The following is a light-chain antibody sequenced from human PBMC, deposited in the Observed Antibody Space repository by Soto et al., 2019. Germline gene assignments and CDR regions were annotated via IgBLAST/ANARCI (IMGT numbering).Light chain of an antibody. V-gene: IGLV2-14*03. CDR3: SSYTKNDTLL. J-gene: IGLJ3*02. CDR2: DVT. CDR1: SSDVGGYDH. Sequence: QSALTQPASVSGSPGQSITISCTGTSSDVGGYDHVSWYQQHPGKAPKLIIYDVTVRPSGISRRFSGSKSDNTASLAVSGLQPEDEADYYCSSYTKNDTLLFGGGTKLTVL.